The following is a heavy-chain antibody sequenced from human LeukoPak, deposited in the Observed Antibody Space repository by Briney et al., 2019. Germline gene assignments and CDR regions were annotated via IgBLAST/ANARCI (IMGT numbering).Heavy chain of an antibody. CDR1: GYTFTSYG. Sequence: ASVKVSCKASGYTFTSYGISWVRQAPGQGLEWMGWISAYNGNTNYAQKLQGRVTMTTDTTTSTAYMELRSLRSDNTAVYYCARWGFDQLIARFDPWGQETLVTVSS. D-gene: IGHD3-9*01. J-gene: IGHJ5*02. V-gene: IGHV1-18*04. CDR3: ARWGFDQLIARFDP. CDR2: ISAYNGNT.